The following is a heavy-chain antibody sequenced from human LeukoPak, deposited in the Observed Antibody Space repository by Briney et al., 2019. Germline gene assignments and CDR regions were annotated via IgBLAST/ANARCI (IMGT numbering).Heavy chain of an antibody. CDR2: ISYDGSNK. CDR3: AKDRAPITPYSYYFCGMDV. CDR1: EFTFSSYG. Sequence: GGSLRLSCAASEFTFSSYGMHWVRQAPGKGLEWVTVISYDGSNKYYADSVKGRFTISRDNSKNTLYLQMNSLRAEDTAVYYCAKDRAPITPYSYYFCGMDVWGQGTTVTVSS. V-gene: IGHV3-30*18. J-gene: IGHJ6*02. D-gene: IGHD5-12*01.